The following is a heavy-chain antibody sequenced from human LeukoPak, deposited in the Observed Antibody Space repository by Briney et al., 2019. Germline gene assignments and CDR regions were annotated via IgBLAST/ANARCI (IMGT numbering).Heavy chain of an antibody. CDR1: GFTFSDFG. J-gene: IGHJ3*02. V-gene: IGHV3-30*18. Sequence: GGSLRLSCEASGFTFSDFGMHWVRETPGKGLEWVAVISYDGVNKFHADSAKGRFTISRDNSKNTLYLQMNSLRPDDTAVYYCAKDPSDYGSASAFDIWGQGTMVTVSS. D-gene: IGHD3-10*01. CDR3: AKDPSDYGSASAFDI. CDR2: ISYDGVNK.